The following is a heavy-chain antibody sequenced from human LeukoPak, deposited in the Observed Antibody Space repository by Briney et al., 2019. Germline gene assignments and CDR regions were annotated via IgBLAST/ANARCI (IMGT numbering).Heavy chain of an antibody. Sequence: GASVKVSCKVSGYSLIEISMHWVRQAPGKGLEWMGGFDPDDGEMLYAQKLQGRVTMTDDTSTGTAYMELNSLRSGDTAVYYCAAARKRDTFNPRFWGQGTLVTVSS. CDR3: AAARKRDTFNPRF. CDR1: GYSLIEIS. D-gene: IGHD2/OR15-2a*01. J-gene: IGHJ4*02. CDR2: FDPDDGEM. V-gene: IGHV1-24*01.